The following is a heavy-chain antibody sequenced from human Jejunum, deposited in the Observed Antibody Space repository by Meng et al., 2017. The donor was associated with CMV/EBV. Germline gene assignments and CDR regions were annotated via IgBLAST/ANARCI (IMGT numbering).Heavy chain of an antibody. J-gene: IGHJ4*02. CDR2: IHDTGST. CDR1: GGSIGSGDYY. Sequence: QVQLKESGPGLVKPSQPLSLTCSVSGGSIGSGDYYWSWIRQPPGKGLEWIGYIHDTGSTYYNPSLKSRVDISLGTSRNHFSLTLSSVTAEDTAVYFCARGSIFVSFDSWGQGTLVTVSS. V-gene: IGHV4-30-4*08. D-gene: IGHD3-3*01. CDR3: ARGSIFVSFDS.